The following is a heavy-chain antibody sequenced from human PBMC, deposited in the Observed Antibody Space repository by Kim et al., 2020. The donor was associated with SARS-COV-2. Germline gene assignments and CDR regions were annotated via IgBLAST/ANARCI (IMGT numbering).Heavy chain of an antibody. CDR2: XSGSGGST. J-gene: IGHJ5*02. CDR1: GFTFSSYA. CDR3: XKVKXFGWFXP. D-gene: IGHD3-16*01. Sequence: GGSLRLSCAASGFTFSSYAMSWVRQAPGKGLXWVSAXSGSGGSTYYADSVKGRXXISRXNAKNXLYLXMNSLRAEDTXVYYCXKVKXFGWFXPWGXXTLVXVSS. V-gene: IGHV3-23*01.